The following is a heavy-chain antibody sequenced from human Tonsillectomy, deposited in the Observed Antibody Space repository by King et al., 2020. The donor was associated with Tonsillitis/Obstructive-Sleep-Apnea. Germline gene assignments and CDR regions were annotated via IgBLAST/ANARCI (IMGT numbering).Heavy chain of an antibody. J-gene: IGHJ6*03. D-gene: IGHD4-17*01. Sequence: QLQESGPGLVKPSETLSLTCAVSDDSISSYYWSWIRQPPGKGLERIAYIYYSGTTNYNPSLKSRVTISLDTSKNQFSLKLSSVTAADTAVYYCARTSLDYGDYEFTYYMDVWGKGTTVSVSS. CDR2: IYYSGTT. V-gene: IGHV4-59*01. CDR3: ARTSLDYGDYEFTYYMDV. CDR1: DDSISSYY.